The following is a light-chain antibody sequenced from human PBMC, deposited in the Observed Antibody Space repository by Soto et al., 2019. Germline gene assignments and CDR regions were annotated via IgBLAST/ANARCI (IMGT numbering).Light chain of an antibody. J-gene: IGKJ3*01. CDR3: QQNDNSLFT. V-gene: IGKV3-20*01. CDR2: DAS. CDR1: QTVSSH. Sequence: EIVLTQSPGTLSLSPGERATLSCRASQTVSSHLAWYQQKPGQAPRLLIYDASSRATGIPDRFSGSGSGTDFTLTISRLEPEDFAVYYCQQNDNSLFTFGPGTKVEIK.